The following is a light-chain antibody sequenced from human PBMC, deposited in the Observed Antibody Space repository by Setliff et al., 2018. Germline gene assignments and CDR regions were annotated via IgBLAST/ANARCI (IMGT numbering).Light chain of an antibody. CDR3: NSYTTSNTYV. Sequence: QSVLTQPASVSGSPGQSITISCTGSSSDLGDNNFVSWYQQHPGKAPKLLFYAVNKRPSGVSNRFSASKSANTASLTISGLQAEDVADYYCNSYTTSNTYVFGTGTKVTVL. CDR1: SSDLGDNNF. J-gene: IGLJ1*01. CDR2: AVN. V-gene: IGLV2-14*01.